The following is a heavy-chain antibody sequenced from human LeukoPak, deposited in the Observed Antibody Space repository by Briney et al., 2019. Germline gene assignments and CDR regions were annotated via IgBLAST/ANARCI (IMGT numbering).Heavy chain of an antibody. CDR1: GGLISSSSYY. V-gene: IGHV4-39*01. J-gene: IGHJ4*02. D-gene: IGHD6-19*01. Sequence: SETLSLTCIVSGGLISSSSYYWGWIRQPPGKGLEWIGSFYYSGSTYYNPSLKSRVTISVDTSKNQFSLKVSSVTATDTAAYYCARTAGVAVAGSRQYFDSWGQGTLVTVSS. CDR3: ARTAGVAVAGSRQYFDS. CDR2: FYYSGST.